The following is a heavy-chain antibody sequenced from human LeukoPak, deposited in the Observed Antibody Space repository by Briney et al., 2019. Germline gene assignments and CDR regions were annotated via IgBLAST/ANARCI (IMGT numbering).Heavy chain of an antibody. CDR3: AGERWGRYGMDV. CDR1: GGSISSYY. CDR2: IYYSGST. D-gene: IGHD3-16*01. J-gene: IGHJ6*02. V-gene: IGHV4-59*01. Sequence: SETLSLTCTVSGGSISSYYWSWIRQPPGKGLEWIGYIYYSGSTNYNPSLKSRVTISVDTSKNQFSLKLSSVTAADTAVYYCAGERWGRYGMDVWGQGTTVTVSS.